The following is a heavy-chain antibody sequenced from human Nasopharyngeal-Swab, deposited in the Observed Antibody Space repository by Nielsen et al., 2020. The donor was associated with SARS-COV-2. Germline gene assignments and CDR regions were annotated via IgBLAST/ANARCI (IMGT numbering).Heavy chain of an antibody. V-gene: IGHV3-48*03. D-gene: IGHD4-23*01. CDR3: ARDIGGFGGY. J-gene: IGHJ4*01. Sequence: GESLKISCAASGFTFSSYEMNWVRQAPGKGLEWVSYISSSGSTIYYADSVKGRFTISRDNAKNTLYLQMNNLRPEDTAVYYCARDIGGFGGYWGQGTLVTVSS. CDR2: ISSSGSTI. CDR1: GFTFSSYE.